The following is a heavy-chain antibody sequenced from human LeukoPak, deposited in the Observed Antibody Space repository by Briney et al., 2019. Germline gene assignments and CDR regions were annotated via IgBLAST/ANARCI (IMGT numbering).Heavy chain of an antibody. J-gene: IGHJ4*02. CDR3: ARDSARLQIVGAIYYFDY. CDR1: GYTFTSYY. D-gene: IGHD1-26*01. V-gene: IGHV1-2*02. Sequence: ASVKVSCKASGYTFTSYYMHWVRQAPGQGLEWMGWINPNSGGTNYAQKFQGRVTMTRDTSISTAYMELSRLRSDDTAVYYCARDSARLQIVGAIYYFDYWGQGTPVTVSS. CDR2: INPNSGGT.